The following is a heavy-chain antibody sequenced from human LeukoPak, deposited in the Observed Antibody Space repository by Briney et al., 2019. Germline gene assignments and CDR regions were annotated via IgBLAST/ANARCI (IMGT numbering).Heavy chain of an antibody. J-gene: IGHJ3*02. V-gene: IGHV4-34*01. D-gene: IGHD5-12*01. CDR2: INHSGST. CDR1: GVSFSGYY. CDR3: ARVKLATTNFYGAFDI. Sequence: SETLSLTCAVYGVSFSGYYWSWTRQPPGKGLEWIGEINHSGSTNYNSSLKSRVTISVDTSKNQFSLKLSSVTAADTAVYYCARVKLATTNFYGAFDIWGQGTMVTVSS.